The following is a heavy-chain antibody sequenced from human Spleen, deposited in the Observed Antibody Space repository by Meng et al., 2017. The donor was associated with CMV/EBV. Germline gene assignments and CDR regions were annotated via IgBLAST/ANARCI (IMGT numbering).Heavy chain of an antibody. CDR2: ISYDGSNK. D-gene: IGHD1-26*01. CDR3: ARGDSYSGSYWSAY. J-gene: IGHJ4*02. Sequence: VRLVESGGGVVQPGRSLRLSCAASGFPFSSYAMHWVRQAPGKGLEWVAVISYDGSNKYYADSVKGRFTISRDNSKNTLYLQMNSLRAEDTAVYYCARGDSYSGSYWSAYWGQGTLVTVSS. V-gene: IGHV3-30-3*01. CDR1: GFPFSSYA.